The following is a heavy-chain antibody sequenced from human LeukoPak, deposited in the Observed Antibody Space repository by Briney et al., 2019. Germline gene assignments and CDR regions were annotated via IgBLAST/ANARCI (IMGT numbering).Heavy chain of an antibody. V-gene: IGHV4-4*07. CDR2: IYTSGST. D-gene: IGHD3-16*02. CDR1: GGSISSYY. J-gene: IGHJ5*02. Sequence: SETLSLTCTVSGGSISSYYWSWIRQPAGKGLEWIGRIYTSGSTNYNPSLKSRVTISVDTSKNQFSLKLSSVTAADTAVYYCARHRRDVWGSYRYHSVAWFDPWGQGTLVTVSS. CDR3: ARHRRDVWGSYRYHSVAWFDP.